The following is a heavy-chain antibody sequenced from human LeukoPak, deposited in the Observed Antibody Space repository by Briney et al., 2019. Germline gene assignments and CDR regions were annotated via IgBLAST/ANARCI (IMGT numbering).Heavy chain of an antibody. V-gene: IGHV3-23*01. CDR3: AKRIVGATGYYAFDI. Sequence: RAGGSLRLSCAASGFTFSSYAMSWVRQAPGKGLEGVSAISASGGSTYYADSVKGRCTISRDNSKNTLYLQMNSLRAEDTAVYYCAKRIVGATGYYAFDIWGQGTMVTVSS. J-gene: IGHJ3*02. CDR2: ISASGGST. CDR1: GFTFSSYA. D-gene: IGHD1-26*01.